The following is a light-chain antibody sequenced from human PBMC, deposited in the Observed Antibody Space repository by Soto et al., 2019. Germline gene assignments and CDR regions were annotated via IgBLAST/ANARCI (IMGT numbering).Light chain of an antibody. J-gene: IGKJ1*01. Sequence: IQMTQSPSSVSASVGDRVILTCRASQRISSWLAWYHQRPGKAPKLLIYATSTLETGVPSRFSGSGSGRDFTLTISSRQPEDLGTYFCQQANSVAWTFGQGTKVEVK. CDR1: QRISSW. CDR2: ATS. V-gene: IGKV1-12*01. CDR3: QQANSVAWT.